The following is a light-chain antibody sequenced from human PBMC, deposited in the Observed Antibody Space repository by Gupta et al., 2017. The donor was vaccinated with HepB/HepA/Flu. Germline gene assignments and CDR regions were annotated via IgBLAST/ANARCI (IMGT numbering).Light chain of an antibody. CDR1: QDISNY. Sequence: DIQMTQSPSSLSASVGDRVTITCQASQDISNYLNWYQQRPGKAPKLLIYDASYLETWVPSRFSGSGFGTDFTFTNSSLQPEDVATYYCQHYDILPLTFGGGTKVEIK. CDR3: QHYDILPLT. V-gene: IGKV1-33*01. CDR2: DAS. J-gene: IGKJ4*01.